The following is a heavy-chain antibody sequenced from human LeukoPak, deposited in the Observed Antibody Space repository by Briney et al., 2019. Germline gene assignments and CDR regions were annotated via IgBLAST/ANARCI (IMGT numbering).Heavy chain of an antibody. CDR1: GFTFSSYG. D-gene: IGHD2-15*01. CDR2: ISGSGGST. J-gene: IGHJ4*02. CDR3: AKLAGRSCSGSSCPDFDS. V-gene: IGHV3-23*01. Sequence: PGGSLRLSCAASGFTFSSYGMNWVRQAPGKGLEWVSGISGSGGSTYNADSVKGRFTISRDNSKNTLYLQMNSLRVEDTAVYYCAKLAGRSCSGSSCPDFDSWGQGTLVTVS.